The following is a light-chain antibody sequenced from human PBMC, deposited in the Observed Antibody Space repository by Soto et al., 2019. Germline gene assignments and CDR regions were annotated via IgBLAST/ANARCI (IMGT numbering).Light chain of an antibody. J-gene: IGKJ1*01. Sequence: DIQMTQSPSTLSASVGDRVTITCRASQSISSWLAWYQQKPGKAPKLLIYDASSLESGVPSRFSGSGSGTEFTRTISSLQPDDVAKYYCQQYNSYSPWTFGQGTKVEIK. CDR3: QQYNSYSPWT. V-gene: IGKV1-5*01. CDR1: QSISSW. CDR2: DAS.